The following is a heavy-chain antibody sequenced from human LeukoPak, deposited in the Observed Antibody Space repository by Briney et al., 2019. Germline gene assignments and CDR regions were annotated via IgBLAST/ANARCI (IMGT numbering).Heavy chain of an antibody. D-gene: IGHD6-19*01. V-gene: IGHV3-53*01. J-gene: IGHJ4*02. CDR1: GFSVSSKY. Sequence: PSGPLKLSCAAAGFSVSSKYMSWVRQHAGKGPAGGSVIYSGGTTFYADSVKGRFTISRDNSKNTLYLQMNSLRPDDTAVYYCTKLKGWYGDGYFDYWGPGTLVTVSS. CDR2: IYSGGTT. CDR3: TKLKGWYGDGYFDY.